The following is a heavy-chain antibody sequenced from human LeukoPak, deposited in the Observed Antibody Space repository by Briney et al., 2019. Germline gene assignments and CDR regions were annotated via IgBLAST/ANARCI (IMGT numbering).Heavy chain of an antibody. D-gene: IGHD6-13*01. CDR2: IRYDGSNK. V-gene: IGHV3-30*02. CDR3: AKDTLQQLGA. Sequence: GGSLRLSCAASGFTFSSYGMHWARQAPGKGLEWVAFIRYDGSNKYYADSVKGRFTISRDNSKNTLYLQMNSLRAEDTAVYYCAKDTLQQLGAWGQGTLVTVSS. J-gene: IGHJ4*02. CDR1: GFTFSSYG.